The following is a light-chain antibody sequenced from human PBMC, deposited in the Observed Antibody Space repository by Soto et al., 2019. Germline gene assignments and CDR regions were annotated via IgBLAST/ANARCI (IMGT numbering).Light chain of an antibody. Sequence: DIQMTQSPSSVSASVGDRVTITCRASQGITNRLAWYQQKPGKAPKLLIYEASSLQSGVPSRISGSGSGTDFTLTISSLQPEDFANYYCQQANSFPITFGQGTRLEIK. CDR2: EAS. CDR3: QQANSFPIT. J-gene: IGKJ5*01. V-gene: IGKV1D-12*01. CDR1: QGITNR.